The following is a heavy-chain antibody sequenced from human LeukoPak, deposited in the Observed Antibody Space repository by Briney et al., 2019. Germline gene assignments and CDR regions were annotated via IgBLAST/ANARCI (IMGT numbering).Heavy chain of an antibody. CDR2: IYQTGDS. CDR3: SRLPFATPFDH. J-gene: IGHJ4*02. CDR1: GGSMINNS. D-gene: IGHD2-15*01. V-gene: IGHV4-59*08. Sequence: SETLSLTCTVSGGSMINNSWSWIRQPPGKGLEWIGYIYQTGDSNHNPSLKSRVTISMDTSKNQLSLNLKSVTAADTAAYYCSRLPFATPFDHWGQGTLVTVSS.